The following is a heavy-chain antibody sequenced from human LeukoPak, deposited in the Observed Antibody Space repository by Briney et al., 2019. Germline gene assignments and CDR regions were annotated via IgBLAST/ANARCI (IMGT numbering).Heavy chain of an antibody. Sequence: SVKVSCKASGNSIINYAVSWVRQAPGQGFEWMGGIIPIFGTADYAQKFQGRVTITADQSTSTTYMALSNLKSKDTDTYYCTTRACHAGGCSSSFYYYYGLHFWGQGTTVSVSS. J-gene: IGHJ6*02. V-gene: IGHV1-69*13. CDR1: GNSIINYA. CDR3: TTRACHAGGCSSSFYYYYGLHF. CDR2: IIPIFGTA. D-gene: IGHD3-16*01.